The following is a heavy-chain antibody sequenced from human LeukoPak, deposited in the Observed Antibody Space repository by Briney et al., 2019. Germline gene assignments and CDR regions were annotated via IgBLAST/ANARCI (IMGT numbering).Heavy chain of an antibody. Sequence: GGSLRLSCAASGFTVSSNYMSWVRQAPGKGLEWVSVIYSGGSTYYADSVKGRFTISRDNSKNTLYLQMNSLRAEDTAVYYCARVFGSTSFLYYYYGMDVWGQGTTVTVSS. CDR2: IYSGGST. CDR3: ARVFGSTSFLYYYYGMDV. D-gene: IGHD2-2*01. CDR1: GFTVSSNY. J-gene: IGHJ6*02. V-gene: IGHV3-53*01.